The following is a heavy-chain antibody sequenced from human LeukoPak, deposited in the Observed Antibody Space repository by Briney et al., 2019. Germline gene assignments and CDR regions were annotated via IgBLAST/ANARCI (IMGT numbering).Heavy chain of an antibody. V-gene: IGHV3-30*02. CDR3: AKDAIDPHPLYFDS. CDR1: GFTFSSYG. Sequence: GGSLRLSCAASGFTFSSYGMHWVRQAPGKGLEWVTFIRYDGTNKYYADSVKGRFTISRDNSKNTMYLQMNSLRAEDTAVYFCAKDAIDPHPLYFDSWGQGALVTVSS. J-gene: IGHJ4*02. CDR2: IRYDGTNK.